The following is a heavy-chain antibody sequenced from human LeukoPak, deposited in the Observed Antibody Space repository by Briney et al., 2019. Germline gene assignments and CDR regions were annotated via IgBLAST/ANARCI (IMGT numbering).Heavy chain of an antibody. J-gene: IGHJ3*02. CDR1: GGSISSHY. CDR3: ARHAPITMFPRGAFDI. Sequence: SETLSLTCTVSGGSISSHYWSWIRQPPGKGLVWIGYIYYSGSTNYNPSLKSRVTISVDTSKNQFSLKLSSVTAADTAVYYCARHAPITMFPRGAFDIWGQGTMVTVSS. D-gene: IGHD3-3*01. CDR2: IYYSGST. V-gene: IGHV4-59*08.